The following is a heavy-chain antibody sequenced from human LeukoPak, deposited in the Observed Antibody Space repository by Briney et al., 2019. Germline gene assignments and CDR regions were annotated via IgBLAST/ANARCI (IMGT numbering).Heavy chain of an antibody. CDR1: GGSISSYY. D-gene: IGHD4-23*01. J-gene: IGHJ4*02. CDR3: ARVSRGNSVGGDY. Sequence: SEALSLTCTVSGGSISSYYWSWIRQPPGKGLEWIGYIYYSGSTNYNPSLKSRVTISVDTSKNQFSLKLSSVTAADTAMYYCARVSRGNSVGGDYWGQGTLVTVSS. V-gene: IGHV4-59*01. CDR2: IYYSGST.